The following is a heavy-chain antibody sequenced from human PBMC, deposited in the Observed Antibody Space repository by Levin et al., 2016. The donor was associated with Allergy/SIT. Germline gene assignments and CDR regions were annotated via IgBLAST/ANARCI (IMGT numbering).Heavy chain of an antibody. CDR2: ISGYNSYI. CDR3: ARPSEGVSGSSYRIDAFDI. CDR1: GFTFSSYS. V-gene: IGHV3-21*01. J-gene: IGHJ3*02. Sequence: GESLKISCAASGFTFSSYSMNWVRQAPGKGLEWVSSISGYNSYIYYADSLKDRFTVSRDNAKNSLYLQMNSLTAEDTAVYYCARPSEGVSGSSYRIDAFDIWGQGTMVTVSS. D-gene: IGHD1-26*01.